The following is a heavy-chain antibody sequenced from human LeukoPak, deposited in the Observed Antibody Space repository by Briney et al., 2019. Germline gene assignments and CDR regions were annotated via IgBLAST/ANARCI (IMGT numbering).Heavy chain of an antibody. CDR3: AREDSSGDWFDP. V-gene: IGHV4-61*02. CDR2: IYTSGST. CDR1: GGSISSGSYY. Sequence: PSETLSLTCTVFGGSISSGSYYWSWIRQPAGKGLEWIGRIYTSGSTNYNPSLKSRVTISVDTSKNQFSLKLSSVTAADTAVFYCAREDSSGDWFDPWGQGTLVTVSS. J-gene: IGHJ5*02. D-gene: IGHD6-19*01.